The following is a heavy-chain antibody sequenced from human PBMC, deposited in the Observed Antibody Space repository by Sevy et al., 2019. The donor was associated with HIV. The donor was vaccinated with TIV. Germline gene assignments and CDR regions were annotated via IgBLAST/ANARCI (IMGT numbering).Heavy chain of an antibody. CDR1: GYTFTGYY. CDR3: ARMGDYYDSSGYYPLKF. V-gene: IGHV1-2*02. D-gene: IGHD3-22*01. CDR2: INPNTGGT. Sequence: ASVKVSCKASGYTFTGYYIHWVRQAPGQGLEWMGWINPNTGGTYFAKKFQDSVTLTTDTSVNTAYMELRSLTFDDTAAYYCARMGDYYDSSGYYPLKFWGQGTLVTVSS. J-gene: IGHJ4*02.